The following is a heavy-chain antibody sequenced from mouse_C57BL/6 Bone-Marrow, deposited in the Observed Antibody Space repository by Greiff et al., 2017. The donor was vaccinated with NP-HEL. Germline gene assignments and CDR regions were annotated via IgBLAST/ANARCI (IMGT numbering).Heavy chain of an antibody. CDR3: ASYDGDY. CDR1: GFSLTSYA. V-gene: IGHV2-9-1*01. CDR2: IWTGGGT. J-gene: IGHJ2*01. Sequence: QVQLQQSGPGLVAPSQSLSITCTVSGFSLTSYAISWVRQPPGKGLEWLGLIWTGGGTNYNSALKSRLSISKDNSKSQVFLKMNSLQTDDTARYYCASYDGDYWGQGTTLTVSS. D-gene: IGHD2-12*01.